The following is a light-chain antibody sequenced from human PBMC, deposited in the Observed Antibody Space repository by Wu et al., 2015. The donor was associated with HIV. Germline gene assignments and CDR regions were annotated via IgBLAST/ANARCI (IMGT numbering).Light chain of an antibody. CDR1: QGINNY. CDR2: AAS. CDR3: LQHNSYPLT. J-gene: IGKJ4*01. V-gene: IGKV1-17*03. Sequence: DIQMTQSPSAMSASVGDRVTITCRASQGINNYLVWFQQKPGKVPERLIYAASSLQSGVPSRFSGSGSGTEFTLTISSLQPEDFATYYCLQHNSYPLTFGGGTKVE.